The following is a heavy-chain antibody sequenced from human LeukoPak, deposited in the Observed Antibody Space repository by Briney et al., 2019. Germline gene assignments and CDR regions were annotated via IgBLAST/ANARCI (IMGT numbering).Heavy chain of an antibody. D-gene: IGHD3-22*01. CDR2: ISYDGSNK. CDR3: AKDLEEYYYDSSGYVGYFQH. CDR1: GFTFSSYG. J-gene: IGHJ1*01. Sequence: GGSLRLSCVASGFTFSSYGMHWVRQAPGKGLEWVAVISYDGSNKYYADSVKGRFTISRDGSKNTLYLQMNSLRAEDTAVYYCAKDLEEYYYDSSGYVGYFQHWGQGTLVTVSS. V-gene: IGHV3-30*18.